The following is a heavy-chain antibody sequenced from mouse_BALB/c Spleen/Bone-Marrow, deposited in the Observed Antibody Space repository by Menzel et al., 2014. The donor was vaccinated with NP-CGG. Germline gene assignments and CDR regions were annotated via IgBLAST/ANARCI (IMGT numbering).Heavy chain of an antibody. CDR2: INPASSTI. J-gene: IGHJ3*01. CDR3: AKNYYYGYVAY. Sequence: EVQLQQSGGGLVQPGGSLKLSCAASGFDFSRYWMTWVRQAPGKGLEWIGEINPASSTINYTPSLKDKFIIYRDNAKNTLYLQMSKVRSEDTALYYCAKNYYYGYVAYWGQGTLVTVSA. V-gene: IGHV4-1*02. D-gene: IGHD1-2*01. CDR1: GFDFSRYW.